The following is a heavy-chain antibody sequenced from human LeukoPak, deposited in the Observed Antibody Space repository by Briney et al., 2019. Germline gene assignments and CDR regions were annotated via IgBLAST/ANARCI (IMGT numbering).Heavy chain of an antibody. CDR2: IKEDGSKK. V-gene: IGHV3-7*01. D-gene: IGHD3-16*01. CDR1: RFTFSSSW. Sequence: GGSLRLSCAASRFTFSSSWMTWVRQPPGKGLEWVATIKEDGSKKDYEDSVKGRSTISRDNVKNSLYLQMDSLRAEDTAVYFCARNLAHNAFDIWGQGTMVTVSS. CDR3: ARNLAHNAFDI. J-gene: IGHJ3*02.